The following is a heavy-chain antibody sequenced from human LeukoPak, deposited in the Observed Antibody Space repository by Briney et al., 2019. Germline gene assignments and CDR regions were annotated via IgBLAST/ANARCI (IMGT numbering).Heavy chain of an antibody. J-gene: IGHJ4*02. D-gene: IGHD4-17*01. V-gene: IGHV3-74*01. Sequence: GGSLRLSCAASGFTFSNYWMHWVRQAPGKGLVWVSRINSDGSSTTSADSVKGRFTISRDNAKNTLYLQMNSLRAEDTAVYYCGKGGATVIDYWGQGTLVTVSS. CDR1: GFTFSNYW. CDR3: GKGGATVIDY. CDR2: INSDGSST.